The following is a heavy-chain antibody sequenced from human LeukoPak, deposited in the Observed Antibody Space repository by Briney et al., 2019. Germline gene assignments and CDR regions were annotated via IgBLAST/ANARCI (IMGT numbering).Heavy chain of an antibody. CDR2: IYYSGNSGNT. CDR3: ARQYGPGYSSTWYFDY. J-gene: IGHJ4*02. Sequence: SETLSLTCTVSGGSISSSAYSWGWIRPPPGKGLEWIGNIYYSGNSGNTYYKPALMGRVSISVDTSKNQFSLRLNSVTAADTAVYYCARQYGPGYSSTWYFDYWGQGTLVTVSS. CDR1: GGSISSSAYS. D-gene: IGHD6-13*01. V-gene: IGHV4-39*01.